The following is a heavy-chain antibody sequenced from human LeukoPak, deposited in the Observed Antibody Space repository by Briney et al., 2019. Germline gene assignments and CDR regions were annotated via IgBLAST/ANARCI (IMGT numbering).Heavy chain of an antibody. CDR2: INQGGSDK. CDR1: GFTFSGHW. D-gene: IGHD1-26*01. V-gene: IGHV3-7*01. CDR3: ARGGTNFDY. J-gene: IGHJ4*02. Sequence: AGGSLRLSCAASGFTFSGHWMSWVRQAPGKGLEWVANINQGGSDKYYVDSVKGRFTISRDNANNSLYLQMNSLRAEDTAVYYCARGGTNFDYWGQGTLVTVSS.